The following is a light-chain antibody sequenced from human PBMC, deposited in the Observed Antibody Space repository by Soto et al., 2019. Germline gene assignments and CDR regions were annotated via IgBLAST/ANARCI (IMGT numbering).Light chain of an antibody. V-gene: IGLV1-44*01. J-gene: IGLJ2*01. CDR3: ATWDDSLNVVL. Sequence: QSVLTQPPSASGTPGQRVTISCSGSSSNIGSNTVSWYQHLPGTAPKLLIYYHNQRPSGVPDRFSGSKSGTSASLAISGLQSDDEANYYCATWDDSLNVVLFGGGTKVTVL. CDR2: YHN. CDR1: SSNIGSNT.